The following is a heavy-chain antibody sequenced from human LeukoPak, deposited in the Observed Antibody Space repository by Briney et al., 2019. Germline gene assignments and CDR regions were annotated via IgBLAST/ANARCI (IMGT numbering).Heavy chain of an antibody. D-gene: IGHD2-21*02. Sequence: PSETLSLTCTVSGGSISSYYWSWIRQPPGKGLEWIGYIYYSGSTNYNPSLKSRVTISADASKNQFSLKLSSVTAADTAVYYCAREVVVTATLDYWGQGTLVTVSS. CDR1: GGSISSYY. CDR3: AREVVVTATLDY. V-gene: IGHV4-59*01. J-gene: IGHJ4*02. CDR2: IYYSGST.